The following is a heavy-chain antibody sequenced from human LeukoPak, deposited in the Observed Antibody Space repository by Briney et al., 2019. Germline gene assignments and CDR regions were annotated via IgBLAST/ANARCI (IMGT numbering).Heavy chain of an antibody. J-gene: IGHJ4*02. CDR3: AKARKRYYYDSSGYSK. D-gene: IGHD3-22*01. CDR2: IKQDGSEK. Sequence: GGSLRLSCAASGFTFSSYWMSWVRQPPGKGLEWVANIKQDGSEKYYVDSVKGRFTISRDNAKNSLYLQMNSLRAEDTAVYYCAKARKRYYYDSSGYSKWGQGTLVTVSS. CDR1: GFTFSSYW. V-gene: IGHV3-7*01.